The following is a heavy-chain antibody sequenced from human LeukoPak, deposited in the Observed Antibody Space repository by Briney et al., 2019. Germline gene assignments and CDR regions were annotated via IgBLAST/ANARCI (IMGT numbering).Heavy chain of an antibody. CDR3: ARDGSGSYYKSWFDP. D-gene: IGHD1-26*01. CDR1: GYTFTSYY. V-gene: IGHV1-46*01. J-gene: IGHJ5*02. Sequence: GASVKVSCKASGYTFTSYYMHWVRQAPGQGLEWMGIINPSGGSTSYAQKFQGRVTMTRDMSTSTVYMELSSLRSEDTAVYYCARDGSGSYYKSWFDPWGQGTLVTVSS. CDR2: INPSGGST.